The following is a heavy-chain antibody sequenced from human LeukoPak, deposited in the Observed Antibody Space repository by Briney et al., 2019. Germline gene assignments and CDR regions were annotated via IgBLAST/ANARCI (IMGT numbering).Heavy chain of an antibody. CDR3: ARDYFDY. CDR1: GGSISSSSYY. CDR2: IYYSGST. Sequence: PSETLSLTCTVSGGSISSSSYYWGWIRQPPGKGLEWIGSIYYSGSTYYNPSLKSRVTVSLDTSKNQFSLRLSSVTAADTAVYYCARDYFDYWGQGTLVTVSS. V-gene: IGHV4-39*07. J-gene: IGHJ4*02.